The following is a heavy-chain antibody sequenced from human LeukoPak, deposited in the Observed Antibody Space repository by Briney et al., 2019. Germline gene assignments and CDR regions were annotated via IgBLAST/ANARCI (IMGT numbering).Heavy chain of an antibody. Sequence: GGSLRLSCAASGFTFSSYGMHWVRQAPGKGLEWVAVISYDGSSTYYADSVKGRFTISRDNSKNTLYLQMNSLRAEDTAVYYCAKDLYYYDSSGYRPGYYYGMDVWGQGTTVTVSS. CDR3: AKDLYYYDSSGYRPGYYYGMDV. J-gene: IGHJ6*02. D-gene: IGHD3-22*01. V-gene: IGHV3-30*18. CDR1: GFTFSSYG. CDR2: ISYDGSST.